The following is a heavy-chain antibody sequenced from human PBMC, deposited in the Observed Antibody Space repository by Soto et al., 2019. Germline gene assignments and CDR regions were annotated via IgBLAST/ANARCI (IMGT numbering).Heavy chain of an antibody. V-gene: IGHV1-2*02. CDR2: INPKSGGT. J-gene: IGHJ4*02. CDR3: GTQPFAQSTTIFDY. D-gene: IGHD1-1*01. CDR1: GYTFTDYY. Sequence: ASVKVSCKASGYTFTDYYVHWVRQAPGQGLEWMGWINPKSGGTNYAQKFQGRVTMTRDTSISTAYMELSRLRSDDTAVYYCGTQPFAQSTTIFDYWGQGNLVTVSS.